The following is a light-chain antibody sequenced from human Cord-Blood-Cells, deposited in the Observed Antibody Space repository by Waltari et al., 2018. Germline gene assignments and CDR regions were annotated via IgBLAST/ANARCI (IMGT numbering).Light chain of an antibody. J-gene: IGKJ3*01. CDR1: QSVSSY. Sequence: EIVLTQSPATLSLSPGDRATPSCRARQSVSSYLAWYQQKPGQAPRLLIYDASNRATGIPARFSGSGSGTDFTLTISSLEPEDVAVYYCQQRSNWPPTFGPGTKVDIK. V-gene: IGKV3-11*01. CDR2: DAS. CDR3: QQRSNWPPT.